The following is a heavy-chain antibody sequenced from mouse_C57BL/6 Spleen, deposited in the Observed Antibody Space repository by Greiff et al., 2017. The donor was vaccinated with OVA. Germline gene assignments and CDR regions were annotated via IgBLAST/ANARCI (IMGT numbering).Heavy chain of an antibody. CDR1: GFTFSDYG. CDR3: ARPDYGSSWYFDV. D-gene: IGHD1-1*01. Sequence: EVQGVESGGGLVKPGGSLKLSCAASGFTFSDYGMHWVRQAPEKGLEWVAYISSGSSTIYYADTVKGRFTISGDNAKNTLFLQMTSLRSEDAAMYYCARPDYGSSWYFDVWGTGTTVTVSS. J-gene: IGHJ1*03. CDR2: ISSGSSTI. V-gene: IGHV5-17*01.